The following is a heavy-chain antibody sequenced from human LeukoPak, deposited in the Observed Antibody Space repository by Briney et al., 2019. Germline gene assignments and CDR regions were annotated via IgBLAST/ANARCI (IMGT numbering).Heavy chain of an antibody. V-gene: IGHV3-23*01. D-gene: IGHD3-3*01. J-gene: IGHJ4*02. CDR2: IVGSGGST. Sequence: GGSLRLSCAASGFTFSSYAMSWVRQAPGKGLEWVSTIVGSGGSTYYADSVKGRFTISRDNSKSTLYLQMNSLRAEDTAVYYCARRSGHSFDYWVQGTLGNDSS. CDR1: GFTFSSYA. CDR3: ARRSGHSFDY.